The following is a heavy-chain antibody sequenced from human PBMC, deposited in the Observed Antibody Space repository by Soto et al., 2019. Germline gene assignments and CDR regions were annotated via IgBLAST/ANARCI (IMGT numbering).Heavy chain of an antibody. V-gene: IGHV3-30*03. CDR2: ISYDGSNK. J-gene: IGHJ6*02. CDR1: GFTFSSYG. Sequence: GSLRLSCAASGFTFSSYGMHWVRQAPGKGLEWVAVISYDGSNKYYADSVKGRFTISRDNAKNSLYLQMNSLRDEDTAVYYCARDRPGPYYYYGMDVWGQGTTVTVSS. CDR3: ARDRPGPYYYYGMDV.